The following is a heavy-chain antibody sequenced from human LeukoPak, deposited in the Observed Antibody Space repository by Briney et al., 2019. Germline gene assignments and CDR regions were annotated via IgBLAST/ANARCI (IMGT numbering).Heavy chain of an antibody. D-gene: IGHD1-14*01. V-gene: IGHV5-51*01. J-gene: IGHJ3*02. CDR1: ANTFSDYW. CDR2: IYPDDSQT. Sequence: GESLKISCQGSANTFSDYWIGWVRQMPGKGLEWMGVIYPDDSQTTYSPSFERQVTISAGKSINTAYLQWSSLKATDTAMYYCARREMITHNAFDIWGQGTMVTVSA. CDR3: ARREMITHNAFDI.